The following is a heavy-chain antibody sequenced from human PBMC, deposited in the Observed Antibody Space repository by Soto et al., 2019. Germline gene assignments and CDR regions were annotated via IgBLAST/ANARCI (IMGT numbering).Heavy chain of an antibody. Sequence: PSEPLSLTWTVSGGSISSGVYCLSWIRQHPGKGLEWIGYIYYSGSTYYNPSLKSRVTISVDTSKNQFSLKLSSVTAADTAVYYCARMYSSFIWFDPWGQGTLVTVSS. CDR1: GGSISSGVYC. V-gene: IGHV4-31*02. D-gene: IGHD6-6*01. J-gene: IGHJ5*02. CDR3: ARMYSSFIWFDP. CDR2: IYYSGST.